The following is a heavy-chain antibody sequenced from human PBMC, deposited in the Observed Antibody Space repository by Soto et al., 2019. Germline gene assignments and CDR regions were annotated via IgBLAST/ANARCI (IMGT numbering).Heavy chain of an antibody. V-gene: IGHV3-33*01. D-gene: IGHD6-19*01. Sequence: QVQLVESGGGVVQPGRSLRLSCAASGFTFSSYGMHWVRQAPGKGLEWVAVIWYDGSNKYYADSVKGRFTISRDNSKNTLYRQMNSLGAEDTAVYYCARDGGCRDGNTVGCNWFDTWGQGTLVTVSS. J-gene: IGHJ5*02. CDR3: ARDGGCRDGNTVGCNWFDT. CDR1: GFTFSSYG. CDR2: IWYDGSNK.